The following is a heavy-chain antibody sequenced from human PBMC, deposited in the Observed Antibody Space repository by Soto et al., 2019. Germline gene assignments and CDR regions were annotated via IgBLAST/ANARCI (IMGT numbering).Heavy chain of an antibody. CDR1: GGFVSSGNYY. J-gene: IGHJ3*02. Sequence: QVQLQQWGAGLLKPSETLSLTCAVYGGFVSSGNYYWSWIRQPPGKGLEWIGEMSHSGGTHFNPSLKCRVTISVDTSKNQFSLKMTSVTAADTALYDCARVERGTTTTVVDAFDIWGPGTMVTVSS. CDR2: MSHSGGT. CDR3: ARVERGTTTTVVDAFDI. D-gene: IGHD4-4*01. V-gene: IGHV4-34*01.